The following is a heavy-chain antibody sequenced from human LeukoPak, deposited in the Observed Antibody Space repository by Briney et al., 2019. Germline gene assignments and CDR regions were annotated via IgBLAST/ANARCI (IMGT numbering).Heavy chain of an antibody. D-gene: IGHD6-19*01. J-gene: IGHJ1*01. CDR1: GFTFSSYG. CDR2: IWYDGSNK. Sequence: GGSLRLSCAASGFTFSSYGMHWVRQAPGKGLEWVAVIWYDGSNKYYADSVKGRFTISRDNSKNTLYLQMNSLRAGDTAVYHCAKAYSSGWKGYFQHWGQGTLVTVSS. CDR3: AKAYSSGWKGYFQH. V-gene: IGHV3-33*06.